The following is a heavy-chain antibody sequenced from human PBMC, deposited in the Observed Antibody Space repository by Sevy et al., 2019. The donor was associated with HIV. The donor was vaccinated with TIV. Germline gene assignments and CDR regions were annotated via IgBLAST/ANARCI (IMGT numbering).Heavy chain of an antibody. D-gene: IGHD3-22*01. CDR1: GGTFSSYA. Sequence: ASVKVSCKASGGTFSSYAISWVRQAPGQGLEWMGGIIPIFGTANYAQKFQGRVTITADKSTGTAYMELSSMRSVDTAGYYWAREVSGYDSSGYYYFDYWGQGTLVTVSS. J-gene: IGHJ4*02. CDR3: AREVSGYDSSGYYYFDY. CDR2: IIPIFGTA. V-gene: IGHV1-69*06.